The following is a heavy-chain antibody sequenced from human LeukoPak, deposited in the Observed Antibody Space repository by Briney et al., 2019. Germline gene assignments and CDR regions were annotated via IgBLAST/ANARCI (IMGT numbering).Heavy chain of an antibody. V-gene: IGHV3-21*01. Sequence: GGSLRLSCAASGFTFSSYGMNWVRQAPGKGLEWVSSISSSSSYIYYADSGKGRFTISRDNAKNSLYLQMNSLRAEDTAVYYCAILWEYSSTFDYWGQGTLVTVSS. CDR1: GFTFSSYG. CDR2: ISSSSSYI. CDR3: AILWEYSSTFDY. J-gene: IGHJ4*02. D-gene: IGHD5-18*01.